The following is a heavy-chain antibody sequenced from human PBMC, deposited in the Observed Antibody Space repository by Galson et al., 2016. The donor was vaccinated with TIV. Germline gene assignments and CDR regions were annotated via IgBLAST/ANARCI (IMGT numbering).Heavy chain of an antibody. Sequence: SVKVSCKASGGSFSSYVFNWVRQAPGQGLEWMGNIIPLFGSANYAQKFQGRVTITADESTSTAYMELSRLRSEDTAIYYCATDRNTAMDPHYYYYGVDVWGQGPTVTVSS. V-gene: IGHV1-69*13. CDR1: GGSFSSYV. D-gene: IGHD5-18*01. J-gene: IGHJ6*02. CDR2: IIPLFGSA. CDR3: ATDRNTAMDPHYYYYGVDV.